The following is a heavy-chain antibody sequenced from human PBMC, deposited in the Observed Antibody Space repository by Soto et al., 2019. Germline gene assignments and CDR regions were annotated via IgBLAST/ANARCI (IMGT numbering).Heavy chain of an antibody. J-gene: IGHJ6*02. D-gene: IGHD4-17*01. CDR2: IYYSGST. V-gene: IGHV4-30-4*01. CDR3: AREDYGDYQYGMDV. CDR1: GGSISSGDYY. Sequence: SETLSLTCTVSGGSISSGDYYWSWIRQPPGKGLEWIGYIYYSGSTYYNPSLKSRVTISVDTSKNQFSLKLSSVTAADTAVYYRAREDYGDYQYGMDVWGQGTTVTVSS.